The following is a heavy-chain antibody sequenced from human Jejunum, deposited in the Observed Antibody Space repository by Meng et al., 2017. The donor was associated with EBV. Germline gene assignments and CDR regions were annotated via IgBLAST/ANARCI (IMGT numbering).Heavy chain of an antibody. J-gene: IGHJ5*02. CDR3: ARLGGYASGTYYPIDP. CDR1: AGSFIDYY. CDR2: INHGGGA. Sequence: QGKLPQWGAGLLQSSETLSLTCGVYAGSFIDYYWTWIRQPPGKGLEWIGKINHGGGAIYNPSLKSRVTISVDTSKNQFSLKLSSVTAADTAVYYCARLGGYASGTYYPIDPWGQGTLVTVSS. V-gene: IGHV4-34*01. D-gene: IGHD3-10*01.